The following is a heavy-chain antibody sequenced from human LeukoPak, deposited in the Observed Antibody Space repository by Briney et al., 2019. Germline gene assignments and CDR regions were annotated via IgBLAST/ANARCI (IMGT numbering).Heavy chain of an antibody. D-gene: IGHD2-2*01. CDR2: FDPEDGET. CDR1: GYTLTELS. J-gene: IGHJ4*02. Sequence: ASVKVSCKVSGYTLTELSMHWVRQAPGKGLEWMGGFDPEDGETIYAQKFQGRVTMTEDTSTDTAYMELSSLRSEDTAVYYCATPGGLGQLTLSDYFDYWGQGTLVTVSS. CDR3: ATPGGLGQLTLSDYFDY. V-gene: IGHV1-24*01.